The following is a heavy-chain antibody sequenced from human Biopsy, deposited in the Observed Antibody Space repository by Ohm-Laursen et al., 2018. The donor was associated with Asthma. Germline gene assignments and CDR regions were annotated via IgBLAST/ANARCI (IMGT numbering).Heavy chain of an antibody. V-gene: IGHV1-18*01. D-gene: IGHD3-10*01. J-gene: IGHJ6*02. Sequence: ASVKVSCTTSGYTFNSAGITWVRQAPGPGLEWMGGISVYNGNKKVAQKLQDRVTMITDTSTSTAYMELRSLRSDDTAVYFCARAVDYSHYYGIDVWGQGTTVTVS. CDR3: ARAVDYSHYYGIDV. CDR1: GYTFNSAG. CDR2: ISVYNGNK.